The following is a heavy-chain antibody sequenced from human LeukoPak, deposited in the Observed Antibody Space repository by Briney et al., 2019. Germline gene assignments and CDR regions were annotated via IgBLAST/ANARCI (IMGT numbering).Heavy chain of an antibody. V-gene: IGHV4-4*07. CDR1: GGSISSYY. D-gene: IGHD6-6*01. J-gene: IGHJ6*03. CDR2: IYTSGST. CDR3: ARGTYSSSSSLYYYYYYYMDV. Sequence: SETLSLTCTVSGGSISSYYWSWIRQPAGKGLEWIGRIYTSGSTDYNPSLKSRVTISVDTSKNQFSLKLSSVTAADTAVYYCARGTYSSSSSLYYYYYYYMDVWGKGTTVTVSS.